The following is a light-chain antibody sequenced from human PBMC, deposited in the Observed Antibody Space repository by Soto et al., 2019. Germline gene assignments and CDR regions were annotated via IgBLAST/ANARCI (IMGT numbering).Light chain of an antibody. CDR3: QTCSSVPV. CDR1: LDITNF. CDR2: DAS. J-gene: IGKJ3*01. Sequence: DIQITQAPTSLSASVGDRVTITCRASLDITNFVAWYQQKPWKAPKLLIYDASTLQSGVQARFSGSGSGADFTLTSSCVQPEDVATYSCQTCSSVPVLGPGTKVEIK. V-gene: IGKV1-27*01.